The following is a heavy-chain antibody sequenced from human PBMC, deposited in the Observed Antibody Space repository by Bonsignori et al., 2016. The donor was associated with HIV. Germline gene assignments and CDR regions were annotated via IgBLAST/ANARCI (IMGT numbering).Heavy chain of an antibody. V-gene: IGHV4-59*01. CDR3: ARVQEMAIDY. CDR2: IYYSGST. D-gene: IGHD5-24*01. J-gene: IGHJ4*02. Sequence: WIRQPPGKGLEWIGYIYYSGSTNYNPSLKSRVTISVDTSKNQFSLKLSSVTAADTAVYYCARVQEMAIDYWGQGTLVTVSS.